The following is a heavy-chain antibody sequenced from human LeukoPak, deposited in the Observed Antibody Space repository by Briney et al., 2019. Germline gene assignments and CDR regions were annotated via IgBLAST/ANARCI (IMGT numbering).Heavy chain of an antibody. D-gene: IGHD6-6*01. CDR3: ARDRYSSSSRDY. J-gene: IGHJ4*02. CDR2: INQDESAK. Sequence: GGSLRLSCAASGFTFSRYWMNWVRQAPGKGLEWVASINQDESAKFYVDSVKGRFTIPRDNAKNSLFLQMNSLRAEDTALYYCARDRYSSSSRDYWGQGTLVTVSS. V-gene: IGHV3-7*03. CDR1: GFTFSRYW.